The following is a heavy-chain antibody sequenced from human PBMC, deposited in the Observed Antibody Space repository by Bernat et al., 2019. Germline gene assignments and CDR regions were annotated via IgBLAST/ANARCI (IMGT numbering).Heavy chain of an antibody. CDR3: ARDRRGYASHYYYYGMDV. CDR2: IYYSGST. V-gene: IGHV4-31*03. J-gene: IGHJ6*02. CDR1: GGSISSGGYY. Sequence: QVQLQESGPGLVKPSQTLSLTCTVSGGSISSGGYYWSWIRQHPGKGLEWIGYIYYSGSTYYNPYLKSGVTISVDTAKNQFSLKLSSVTAADTAVYYCARDRRGYASHYYYYGMDVWGQGTTVTVSS. D-gene: IGHD2-2*01.